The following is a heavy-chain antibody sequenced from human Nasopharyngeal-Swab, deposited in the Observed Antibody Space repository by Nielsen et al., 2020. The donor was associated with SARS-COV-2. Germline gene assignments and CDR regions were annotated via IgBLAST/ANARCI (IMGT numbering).Heavy chain of an antibody. CDR2: ISSNDEK. CDR1: GFSLSNARMG. CDR3: ARYYYDSSGYPYFDY. D-gene: IGHD3-22*01. Sequence: SGPTLVKPTETLTLTCTVSGFSLSNARMGVSWIRQPPGKALEWLAHISSNDEKSYSTSLKSRLTISKDTSKSQVVLTMTNMDPVDTATYYCARYYYDSSGYPYFDYWGQGTLVTVSS. V-gene: IGHV2-26*01. J-gene: IGHJ4*02.